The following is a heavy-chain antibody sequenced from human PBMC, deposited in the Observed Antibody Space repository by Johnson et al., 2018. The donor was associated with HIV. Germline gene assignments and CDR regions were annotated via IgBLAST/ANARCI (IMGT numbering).Heavy chain of an antibody. Sequence: QVQLVESGGGVVQPGRSLRLSCAASGFTFSTYAIHWVRQAPGKGLEWLALLSYDGINKYYADSVKGRFTISRDNSKNTLYLQMNSLRAEDTAVYYCARGGPIAVETTGAFDIWGQGTMVTVSS. CDR2: LSYDGINK. CDR3: ARGGPIAVETTGAFDI. V-gene: IGHV3-30-3*01. J-gene: IGHJ3*02. CDR1: GFTFSTYA. D-gene: IGHD6-19*01.